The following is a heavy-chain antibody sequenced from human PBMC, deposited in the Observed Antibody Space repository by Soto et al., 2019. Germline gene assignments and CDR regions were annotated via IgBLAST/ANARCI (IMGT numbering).Heavy chain of an antibody. CDR3: AKDPGLVQYDYYRMDV. Sequence: SLRPSFEHSGFTFDDYTMDSVLQAPLQGLEWVSLISWDGGSTYYADSVKGRFTISRDNSKNSLYLQMNSLRTEDTAFYYCAKDPGLVQYDYYRMDVWGKATTVTIYS. D-gene: IGHD6-6*01. CDR1: GFTFDDYT. CDR2: ISWDGGST. V-gene: IGHV3-43*01. J-gene: IGHJ6*04.